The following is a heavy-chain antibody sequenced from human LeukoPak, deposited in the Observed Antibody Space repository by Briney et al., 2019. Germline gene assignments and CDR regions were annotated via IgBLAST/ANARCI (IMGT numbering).Heavy chain of an antibody. D-gene: IGHD3-10*01. Sequence: PGESLRISCQGSGYNFTNYWISWVRQMPGKGLEWMGTIDPSDSYNNYSPSFQGHVTISADKYISTAYLQWSSLKASGTAMYYRARAYGKSIFDYWGQGNLVTVSS. CDR1: GYNFTNYW. CDR3: ARAYGKSIFDY. V-gene: IGHV5-10-1*01. J-gene: IGHJ4*02. CDR2: IDPSDSYN.